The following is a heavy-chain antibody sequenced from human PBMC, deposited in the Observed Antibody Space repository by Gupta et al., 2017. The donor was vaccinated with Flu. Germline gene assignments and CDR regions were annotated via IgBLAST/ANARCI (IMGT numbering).Heavy chain of an antibody. CDR1: GGTFSSYA. J-gene: IGHJ6*02. D-gene: IGHD6-13*01. CDR3: ARDLDSSSWSYYYYGMDV. Sequence: QVQLVQSGAEVKKPGSSVKVSCKASGGTFSSYAISWVRQAPGQGLEWMGGIIPIFGTANYAQKFQGRVTITADESTSTAYMELSSLRSEDTAVYYCARDLDSSSWSYYYYGMDVWGQGTTVTASS. V-gene: IGHV1-69*01. CDR2: IIPIFGTA.